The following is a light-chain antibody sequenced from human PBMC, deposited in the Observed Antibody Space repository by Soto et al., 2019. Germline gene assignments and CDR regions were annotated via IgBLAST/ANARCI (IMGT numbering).Light chain of an antibody. CDR3: QQYENLPT. CDR2: DAS. CDR1: EDISNY. V-gene: IGKV1-33*01. J-gene: IGKJ5*01. Sequence: DIQMSQSPSSLSASVGDRVTITCRASEDISNYLNWYPQKPGKAPKHLINDASNLETGVPSRFSGSGSGTDFTFTIRRLQPEDIATYYCQQYENLPTFGQGTRLEIK.